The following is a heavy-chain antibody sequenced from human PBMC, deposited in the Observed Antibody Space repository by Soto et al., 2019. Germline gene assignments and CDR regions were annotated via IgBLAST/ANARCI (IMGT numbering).Heavy chain of an antibody. CDR2: INAGNGAT. Sequence: GDSVKVSCRASGSAFTSSAMDWVRQAPGQRLEWMGWINAGNGATKYSQNFQDRLTITRDPSANTAFMELSSLRPEDTAVYYCARGSAAAGPYYFDYWAQGTLVTVSS. J-gene: IGHJ4*02. V-gene: IGHV1-3*01. D-gene: IGHD6-13*01. CDR3: ARGSAAAGPYYFDY. CDR1: GSAFTSSA.